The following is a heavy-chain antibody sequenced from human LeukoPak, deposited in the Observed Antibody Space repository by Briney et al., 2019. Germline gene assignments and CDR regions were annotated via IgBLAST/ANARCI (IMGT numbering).Heavy chain of an antibody. J-gene: IGHJ4*02. D-gene: IGHD5-18*01. Sequence: GGSLRLSCAASGFSFMNAWMIWVRQAPGKGLEWVGRIKSNADGGTPDYAAPARGRFTISRDDSENTLYLQMNSLKTEDTAVYYCTTFYHEYSPYWGRGTLVTVSS. CDR3: TTFYHEYSPY. CDR1: GFSFMNAW. CDR2: IKSNADGGTP. V-gene: IGHV3-15*01.